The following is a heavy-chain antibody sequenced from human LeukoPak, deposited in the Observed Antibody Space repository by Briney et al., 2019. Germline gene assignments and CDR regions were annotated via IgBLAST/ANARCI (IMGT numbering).Heavy chain of an antibody. CDR1: GFTFSSYS. CDR3: AREAYRACDSSGYSYFDY. J-gene: IGHJ4*02. CDR2: ISSSSSYI. D-gene: IGHD3-22*01. Sequence: GGSLRLSCAASGFTFSSYSMNWVRQAPGKGLEWVSSISSSSSYICYADSVKGRFTISRDNAKNSLYLQMNSLRAEDTAVYYCAREAYRACDSSGYSYFDYWGQGTLVTVSS. V-gene: IGHV3-21*01.